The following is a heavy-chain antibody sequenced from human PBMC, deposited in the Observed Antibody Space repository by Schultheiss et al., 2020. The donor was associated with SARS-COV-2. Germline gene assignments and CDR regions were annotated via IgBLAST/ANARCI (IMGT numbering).Heavy chain of an antibody. CDR3: ARELGDIVVVPAASFDP. CDR1: GGSISSYY. Sequence: SETLSLTCTVSGGSISSYYWSWIRQPPGKGLEWIGYIYYSGSTNYNPSLKSRVTISVDTSKNQFSLKLSSVTAADTAVYYCARELGDIVVVPAASFDPWGQGTLVTVSS. CDR2: IYYSGST. V-gene: IGHV4-59*01. D-gene: IGHD2-2*01. J-gene: IGHJ5*02.